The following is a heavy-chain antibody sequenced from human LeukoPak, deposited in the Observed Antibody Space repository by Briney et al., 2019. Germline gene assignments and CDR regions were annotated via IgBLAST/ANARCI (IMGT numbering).Heavy chain of an antibody. V-gene: IGHV4-59*05. CDR1: GGSISSYY. D-gene: IGHD1-14*01. Sequence: SETLSLTCTVSGGSISSYYWSWIRQPAGKGLEWIGSIYYSGSTYYNPSLKSRVTISVDTSKNQFSLKLSSVTAADTAVYYCARLASGTPFDYWGQGTLVTVSS. CDR3: ARLASGTPFDY. CDR2: IYYSGST. J-gene: IGHJ4*02.